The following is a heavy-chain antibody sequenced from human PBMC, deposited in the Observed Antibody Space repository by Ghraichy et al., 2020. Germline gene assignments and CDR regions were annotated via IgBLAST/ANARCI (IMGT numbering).Heavy chain of an antibody. V-gene: IGHV3-23*01. CDR1: GFTFSSYA. CDR3: AKGIVAVSQGYYFDY. Sequence: LSLTCAASGFTFSSYAMSWVRQAPGKGLEWVSAISGSGGSTYYADSVKGRFTISRDNSKNTLYLQMNSLRAEDTAVYYCAKGIVAVSQGYYFDYWGQGTLVTVSS. CDR2: ISGSGGST. D-gene: IGHD5-12*01. J-gene: IGHJ4*02.